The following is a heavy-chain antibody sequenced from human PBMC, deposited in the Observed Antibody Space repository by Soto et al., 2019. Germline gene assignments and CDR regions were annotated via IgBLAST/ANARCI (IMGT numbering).Heavy chain of an antibody. Sequence: PGGSLRLSCATSGFNFDDYAMHWVRQVPGKGLEWISGISWEGGRIGYADSVKGRFTISRDNAKNSLYLEMNSLRVEDTAVYYCAGGQDNLAVNFDYWGQGTPVTVSS. V-gene: IGHV3-9*01. CDR2: ISWEGGRI. CDR1: GFNFDDYA. D-gene: IGHD1-1*01. CDR3: AGGQDNLAVNFDY. J-gene: IGHJ4*02.